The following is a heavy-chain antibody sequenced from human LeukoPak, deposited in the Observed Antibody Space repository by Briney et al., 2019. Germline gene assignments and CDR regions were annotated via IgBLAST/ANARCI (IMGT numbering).Heavy chain of an antibody. CDR3: ARANWSSWYFDY. Sequence: RPSETLSLTCTVSGGSISSYYWSWIRQPPGKGLEWIGYIYYSGSTNYNPSLKSRVTISVDTSKNQFSLKLSSVTAADTAVYYCARANWSSWYFDYWGQGTLVTVSS. J-gene: IGHJ4*02. CDR1: GGSISSYY. V-gene: IGHV4-59*01. D-gene: IGHD6-13*01. CDR2: IYYSGST.